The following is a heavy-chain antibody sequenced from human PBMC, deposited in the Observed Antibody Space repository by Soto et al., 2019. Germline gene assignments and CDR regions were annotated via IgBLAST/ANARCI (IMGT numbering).Heavy chain of an antibody. Sequence: QVQLVQSGAEVKKPGSSVKVSCKASGGTFSSYAISWVRQAPGQGLEWMGGIIPIFGTADYAQKFQGRVTIAAVECTSTATTELSSLRSEDTAVYYCASHYDSSGYYYRGLDYWGEGTLVTVSS. CDR2: IIPIFGTA. CDR1: GGTFSSYA. CDR3: ASHYDSSGYYYRGLDY. J-gene: IGHJ4*02. V-gene: IGHV1-69*12. D-gene: IGHD3-22*01.